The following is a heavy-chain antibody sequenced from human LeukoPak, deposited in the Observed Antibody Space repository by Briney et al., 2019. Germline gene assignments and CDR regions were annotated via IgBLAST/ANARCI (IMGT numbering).Heavy chain of an antibody. CDR2: ISNIGGST. CDR1: GFTFSSYT. Sequence: GGSLRLSCAASGFTFSSYTMCRVRQAPGKGLEYVSGISNIGGSTYYTNSVKGRFTISRDNSKNTLYLQMGSLRAEDMAGYYCARRAGSYYATSYYYIDVWGKGTTVTVSS. V-gene: IGHV3-64*01. J-gene: IGHJ6*03. CDR3: ARRAGSYYATSYYYIDV. D-gene: IGHD3-10*01.